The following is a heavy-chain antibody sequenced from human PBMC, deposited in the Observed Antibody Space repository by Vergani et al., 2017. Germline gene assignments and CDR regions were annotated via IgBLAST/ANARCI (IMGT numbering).Heavy chain of an antibody. CDR1: GFTFNSYA. V-gene: IGHV3-23*01. J-gene: IGHJ4*02. Sequence: EVQLLESGGGLVQPGGSPRLSCAASGFTFNSYAMSWVRQAPGKGLEWVSSIRDNGGSTFYADSVKGRLTIFRDNSRNTLFLQINSLRAEDTAVYHCARGDNSSSSGRYFDFWGQGILVTVSS. CDR2: IRDNGGST. CDR3: ARGDNSSSSGRYFDF. D-gene: IGHD3-22*01.